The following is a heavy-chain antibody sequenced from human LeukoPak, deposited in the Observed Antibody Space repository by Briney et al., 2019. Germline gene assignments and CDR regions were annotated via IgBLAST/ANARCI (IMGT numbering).Heavy chain of an antibody. J-gene: IGHJ4*02. D-gene: IGHD5-18*01. V-gene: IGHV4-4*07. CDR2: IYTSGST. Sequence: PSETLSLTCTVSGGSMSSYYWSWIRQPAGKGLEWIGRIYTSGSTSYNPSLKSRVTMSVDTSKNQFSLQLSSVTAADTAVYYCAGGGTPMVYYFDNWGQGTLVTVPS. CDR3: AGGGTPMVYYFDN. CDR1: GGSMSSYY.